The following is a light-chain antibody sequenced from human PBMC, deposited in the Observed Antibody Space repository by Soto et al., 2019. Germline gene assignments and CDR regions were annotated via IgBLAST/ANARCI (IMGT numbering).Light chain of an antibody. V-gene: IGLV2-14*03. J-gene: IGLJ1*01. CDR2: DVD. Sequence: QSVLTQPASVSGSPGQSITISCTGTSSDIGAYNYVSWYQQYPGKGPKLIIYDVDHRPSGVSNRFSGSKSANTASLTLSGLQAEDEADYYCGSYSSSSTMYVFGTGNKVTVL. CDR1: SSDIGAYNY. CDR3: GSYSSSSTMYV.